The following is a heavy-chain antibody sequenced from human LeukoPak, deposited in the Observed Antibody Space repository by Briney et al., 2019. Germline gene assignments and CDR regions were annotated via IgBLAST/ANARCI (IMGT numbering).Heavy chain of an antibody. Sequence: PSETLSLTCTVSGGSISSGSYSWSWIRQPAGKGLEWTGRIYTSGSTNYNPSLKSRVTISVDTSKNQFSLKLSSVTAADTAVYYCARVRGDYGEDSYYYYMDVWGKGTTVTISS. J-gene: IGHJ6*03. D-gene: IGHD4-17*01. CDR1: GGSISSGSYS. CDR2: IYTSGST. CDR3: ARVRGDYGEDSYYYYMDV. V-gene: IGHV4-61*02.